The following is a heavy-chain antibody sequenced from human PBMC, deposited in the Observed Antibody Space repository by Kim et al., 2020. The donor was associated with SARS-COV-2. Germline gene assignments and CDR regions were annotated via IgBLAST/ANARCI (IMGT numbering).Heavy chain of an antibody. CDR2: ISAYNGNT. D-gene: IGHD6-13*01. CDR1: GYTFTSYG. CDR3: ARANQGSSSWYVASVRRYDY. V-gene: IGHV1-18*01. J-gene: IGHJ4*02. Sequence: ASVKVSCKASGYTFTSYGISWVRQAPGQGLEWMGWISAYNGNTNYAQKLQGRVTMTTDTSTSTAYMELRSLRSDDTAVYYCARANQGSSSWYVASVRRYDYWGQGTLVTVSS.